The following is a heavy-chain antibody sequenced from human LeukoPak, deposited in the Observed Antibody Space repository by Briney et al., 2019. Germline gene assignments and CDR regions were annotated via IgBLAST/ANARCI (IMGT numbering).Heavy chain of an antibody. CDR3: ARSVRGPSPTTSSRFDP. J-gene: IGHJ5*02. CDR2: IYYSGST. D-gene: IGHD1-1*01. V-gene: IGHV4-59*08. Sequence: PSETLSLTCSVSGGSISRYYWNWIRQPPGKGLEWIGYIYYSGSTNYNPSLKSRVTISVDTSKNHYFLNITSVAAADTAVYYCARSVRGPSPTTSSRFDPWGKGTEVIVSS. CDR1: GGSISRYY.